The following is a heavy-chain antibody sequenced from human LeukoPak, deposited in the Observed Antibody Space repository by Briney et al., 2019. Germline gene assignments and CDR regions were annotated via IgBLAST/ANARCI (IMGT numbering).Heavy chain of an antibody. CDR1: GFSFSSYS. V-gene: IGHV3-48*01. D-gene: IGHD7-27*01. CDR3: ARESISGDRDFDY. CDR2: ISSGSRTI. Sequence: GGSLRLSCAASGFSFSSYSMNWVRQAPGRGLEWISYISSGSRTIFYADSVKGRFTISRDNAKNSLYLLMDSLRADDTAVYYCARESISGDRDFDYWGQGTLITVSS. J-gene: IGHJ4*02.